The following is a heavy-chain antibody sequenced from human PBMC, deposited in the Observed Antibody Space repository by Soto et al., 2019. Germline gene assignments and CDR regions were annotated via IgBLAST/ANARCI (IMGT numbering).Heavy chain of an antibody. V-gene: IGHV3-30*18. J-gene: IGHJ6*02. D-gene: IGHD3-10*01. CDR1: GFTFSSYC. CDR3: AKDLEVLYHGSGSYNYYYGMDV. CDR2: ISYDGSNK. Sequence: GGYLRLSWAASGFTFSSYCMHWFRQAPGKGLEWVAVISYDGSNKYYADSVKGRFTISRDNSKNTLYLQMNGLRAEDTAVYYCAKDLEVLYHGSGSYNYYYGMDVWGQGPTVTVAS.